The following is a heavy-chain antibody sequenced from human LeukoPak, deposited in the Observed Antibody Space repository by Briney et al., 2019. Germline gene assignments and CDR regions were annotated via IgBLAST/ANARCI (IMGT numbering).Heavy chain of an antibody. J-gene: IGHJ4*02. CDR3: ARVRDSGYVDY. V-gene: IGHV1-69*04. CDR2: IIPILGIA. Sequence: GASVKVSCKASGGTFSSYAISWVRQAPGLGLEWMGRIIPILGIASYAQKFQGRVTITADKSTSTAYMELSSLRSEDAAVYYCARVRDSGYVDYWGQGSLVTVSS. CDR1: GGTFSSYA. D-gene: IGHD1-26*01.